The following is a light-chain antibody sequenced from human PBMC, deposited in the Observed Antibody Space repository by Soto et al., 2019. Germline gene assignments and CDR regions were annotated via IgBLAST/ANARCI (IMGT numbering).Light chain of an antibody. CDR2: GAS. J-gene: IGKJ5*01. Sequence: EVVVTQSPGTLSLSPGGRATLSCRASQGVSRRLAWYQQRPGQSPRLLISGASMRASGVPVRFIGSGSGTDFTLTITRLEPEDFAVYYCQQYGGSPITFGLGTRLEI. CDR1: QGVSRR. CDR3: QQYGGSPIT. V-gene: IGKV3-20*01.